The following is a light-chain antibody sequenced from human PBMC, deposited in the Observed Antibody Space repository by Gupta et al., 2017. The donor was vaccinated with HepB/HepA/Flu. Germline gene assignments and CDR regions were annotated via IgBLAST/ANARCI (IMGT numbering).Light chain of an antibody. CDR3: QQDDNLLT. CDR1: QDISNY. CDR2: DAS. J-gene: IGKJ4*01. V-gene: IGKV1-33*01. Sequence: DIQMTQSPSSLSAPVGDRVTITCQASQDISNYLNWYQQKPGKAPKLLIYDASNLETGVPSRFSGSGSGTDFTFTSSSLQPEDIATYYCQQDDNLLTFGGGTKVEIK.